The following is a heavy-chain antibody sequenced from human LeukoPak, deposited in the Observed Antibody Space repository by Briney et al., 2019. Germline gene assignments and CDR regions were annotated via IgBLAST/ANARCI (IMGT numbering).Heavy chain of an antibody. CDR3: ARQNDFRLDY. Sequence: GESLRISRQGSGYTFSSYWIGWVRQMPGKGLEWMGIIYPGDSDTRYSPSLQGQVTISVDTSIGTAYLQWSSLKASDTAIYYCARQNDFRLDYWGQGTLVTVSS. D-gene: IGHD3-3*01. CDR1: GYTFSSYW. V-gene: IGHV5-51*01. J-gene: IGHJ4*02. CDR2: IYPGDSDT.